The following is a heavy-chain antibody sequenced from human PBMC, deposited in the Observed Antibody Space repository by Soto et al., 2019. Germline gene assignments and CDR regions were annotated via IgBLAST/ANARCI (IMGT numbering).Heavy chain of an antibody. CDR2: VFNSGST. Sequence: SETLSLTCTVSGDSIRTYFWTWIRQPPGKGLEWIGYVFNSGSTNSNPSLTSRVTILLDTSRNQISLTLSSVTAADTAVYYCARARSGYNIDALDIWGRGTMVTVSS. CDR3: ARARSGYNIDALDI. V-gene: IGHV4-59*01. J-gene: IGHJ3*02. D-gene: IGHD5-12*01. CDR1: GDSIRTYF.